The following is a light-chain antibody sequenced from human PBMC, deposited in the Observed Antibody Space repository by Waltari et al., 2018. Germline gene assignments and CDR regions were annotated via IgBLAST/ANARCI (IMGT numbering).Light chain of an antibody. Sequence: EIVLTQSPGTLSLSPGARATLSCRASQSVSSNYLAWYQQKPGQAPRLLIYGASSRATGIPDRFSGSGSGTDFTLTISRLEPEDFAVYYCQQYGSSAFTFGPGTKVDIK. V-gene: IGKV3-20*01. CDR1: QSVSSNY. CDR2: GAS. CDR3: QQYGSSAFT. J-gene: IGKJ3*01.